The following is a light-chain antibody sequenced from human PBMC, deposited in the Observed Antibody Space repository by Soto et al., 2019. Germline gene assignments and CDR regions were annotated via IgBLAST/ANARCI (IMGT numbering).Light chain of an antibody. CDR2: EDN. Sequence: QSALTQPASVSGSPGQSITISCTVTSSDVGSYNLVSWYQQYPGKATKLIIYEDNKRPSGVSNRFSGSKSDNTASLTISGLQAEDEAEYHCCSGGIGRTLVFGGGTKLTVL. V-gene: IGLV2-23*01. CDR3: CSGGIGRTLV. J-gene: IGLJ3*02. CDR1: SSDVGSYNL.